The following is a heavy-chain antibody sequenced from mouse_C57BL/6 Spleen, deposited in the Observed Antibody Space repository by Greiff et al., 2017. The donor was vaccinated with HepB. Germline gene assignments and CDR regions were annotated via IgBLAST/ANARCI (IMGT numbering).Heavy chain of an antibody. J-gene: IGHJ3*01. D-gene: IGHD1-1*01. CDR1: GYTFTDYN. CDR2: INPNNGGT. CDR3: AGSAGPYGSSSAWFAY. V-gene: IGHV1-18*01. Sequence: EVQLQQSGPELVKPGASVKIPCKASGYTFTDYNMDWVKQSHGKSLEWIGDINPNNGGTIYNQKFKGKATLTVDTSSSTAYMELRSLTSEDTAVYYCAGSAGPYGSSSAWFAYWGQGTLVTVSA.